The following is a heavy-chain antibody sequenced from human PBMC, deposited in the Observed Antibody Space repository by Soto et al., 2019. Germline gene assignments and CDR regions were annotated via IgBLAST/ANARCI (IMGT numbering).Heavy chain of an antibody. CDR2: INPDTGDS. D-gene: IGHD4-17*01. J-gene: IGHJ4*02. CDR3: ARVRYGDFSFQY. Sequence: QIQLVQSGPEVKKPGASMKVSCKASGYTFTTFHLHWVRLAPGQGLEWMGWINPDTGDSEYGQKFQGRVTLTRDTSMTTAYMELSSLTSDDTAIYFCARVRYGDFSFQYWGQGTPVSVSS. CDR1: GYTFTTFH. V-gene: IGHV1-2*02.